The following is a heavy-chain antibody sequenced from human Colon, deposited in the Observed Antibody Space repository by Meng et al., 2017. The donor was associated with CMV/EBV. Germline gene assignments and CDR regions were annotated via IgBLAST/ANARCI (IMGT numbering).Heavy chain of an antibody. J-gene: IGHJ4*02. CDR3: ATYHRGPGFFLDH. Sequence: GGPRRPSCAATGFNSTTTAMSWARQVPGKGLEWVSVISKDGSDTYYGDSMNGRFTMSRDDATNMVNLQLSSVRPDDAARYFCATYHRGPGFFLDHWGQGTLVTVSS. CDR2: ISKDGSDT. V-gene: IGHV3-23*03. CDR1: GFNSTTTA. D-gene: IGHD1-14*01.